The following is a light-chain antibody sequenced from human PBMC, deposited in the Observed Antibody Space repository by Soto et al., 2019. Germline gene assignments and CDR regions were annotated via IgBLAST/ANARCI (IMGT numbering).Light chain of an antibody. CDR2: AGS. J-gene: IGKJ5*01. V-gene: IGKV3-15*01. CDR1: QGISSL. CDR3: QQHYDWPIT. Sequence: EIVLPQSPATLSVSPGERATLSCRASQGISSLLAWYQQKPGQAPTLLIYAGSSRAAGIPARFSGSGSGTEFTLTISSLQSEDFAVYYCQQHYDWPITFGQGTRLEIK.